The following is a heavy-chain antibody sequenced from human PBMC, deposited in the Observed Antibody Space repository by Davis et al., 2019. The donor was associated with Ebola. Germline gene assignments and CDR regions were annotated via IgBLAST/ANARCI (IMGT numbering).Heavy chain of an antibody. J-gene: IGHJ5*02. CDR1: GGSFSGYY. V-gene: IGHV4-34*01. D-gene: IGHD3-3*01. Sequence: MPSETLSLTCAVYGGSFSGYYWSWIRQPPGKELEWIGEINHSGSTNYNPSLKSRVTISVDTSKNQFSLKLSSVTAADTAVYYCARARFLEWLRCWFDPWGQGTLVTVSS. CDR2: INHSGST. CDR3: ARARFLEWLRCWFDP.